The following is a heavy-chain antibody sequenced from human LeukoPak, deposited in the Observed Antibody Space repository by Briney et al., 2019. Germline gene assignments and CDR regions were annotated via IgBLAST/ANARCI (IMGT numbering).Heavy chain of an antibody. Sequence: SETLSLTCTASGGSISSYYWSWIRQPPGKGLEWIGYIYYSGSTNYNPSLKSRVTISVDTSKNQFSLKLSSVTAADTAVYYCARNRVVAAPNFDYWGQGTLVTVSS. CDR1: GGSISSYY. CDR3: ARNRVVAAPNFDY. D-gene: IGHD2-15*01. V-gene: IGHV4-59*01. CDR2: IYYSGST. J-gene: IGHJ4*02.